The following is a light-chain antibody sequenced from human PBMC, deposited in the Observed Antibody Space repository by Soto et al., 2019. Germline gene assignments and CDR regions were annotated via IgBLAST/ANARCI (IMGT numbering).Light chain of an antibody. CDR1: QSLTRSR. J-gene: IGKJ2*01. CDR2: DAS. CDR3: QQYDSSLMYT. Sequence: EIVLTQSPGTLSLSPGERATLSCRASQSLTRSRLAWYQQKAGQTPRLLISDASSRATGIPDRFTGSGSGTDFTLPISRLEPEDFAVYYCQQYDSSLMYTFGQGTKLEIK. V-gene: IGKV3-20*01.